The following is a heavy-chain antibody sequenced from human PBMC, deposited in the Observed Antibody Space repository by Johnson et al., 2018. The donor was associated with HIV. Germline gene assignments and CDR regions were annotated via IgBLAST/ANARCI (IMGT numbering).Heavy chain of an antibody. V-gene: IGHV3-30*03. CDR1: GFTFSSYD. CDR3: TTDGRIPVAHHDAFDV. Sequence: QMQLVESGGGVVQPGKSLKVSCAASGFTFSSYDMHWVRQPPGKGLEWVAGISYDGSKEYYVDSVKGRFTISRDNSKNTLYLQMNSLKTEDTAVYYCTTDGRIPVAHHDAFDVWGQGTMVTVSS. D-gene: IGHD6-19*01. CDR2: ISYDGSKE. J-gene: IGHJ3*01.